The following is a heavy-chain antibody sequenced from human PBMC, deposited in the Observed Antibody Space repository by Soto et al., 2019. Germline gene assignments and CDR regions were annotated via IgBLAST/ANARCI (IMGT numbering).Heavy chain of an antibody. CDR3: ARQTRQRLVPAARDYYGMDV. CDR2: VYSSGNV. D-gene: IGHD2-2*01. V-gene: IGHV4-4*07. CDR1: GGSISHYS. J-gene: IGHJ6*02. Sequence: SETLSLTCTVSGGSISHYSCNWIRQPAGKGLEWIGRVYSSGNVNYSPSLKSRVTMSVDTSKNQFSLKLSSVTAADTAVYYCARQTRQRLVPAARDYYGMDVWGQGTTVTV.